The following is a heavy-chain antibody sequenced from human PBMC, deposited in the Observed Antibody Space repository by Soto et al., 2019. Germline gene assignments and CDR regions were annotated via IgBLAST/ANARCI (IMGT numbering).Heavy chain of an antibody. CDR1: GGSISYEYYH. V-gene: IGHV4-30-4*08. D-gene: IGHD2-21*02. CDR2: IHYSGSI. Sequence: QVQLQQSGPGLVKPSQTLSLTCTVSGGSISYEYYHWTWIRQSPGKGLEWIGYIHYSGSIIYNPSLQSRGTISVDTSKNQFSLQLSSVTAADTAVYFCAREDDGGDRNYYGLDVWGQGTTVTVSS. CDR3: AREDDGGDRNYYGLDV. J-gene: IGHJ6*02.